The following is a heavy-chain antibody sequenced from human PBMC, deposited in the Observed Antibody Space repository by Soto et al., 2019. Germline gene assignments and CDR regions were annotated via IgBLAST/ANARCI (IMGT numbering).Heavy chain of an antibody. D-gene: IGHD2-21*02. CDR1: GFTSAYHA. Sequence: GGSLRLSCAASGFTSAYHAMNWVRQAPGEGLEGVLTISSNGENTHYADSVKGRFIISSDNSSNTVDLQMTSLRVEDTAVYYCGSWVTAHFDSWGQGTLVTVSS. J-gene: IGHJ4*02. CDR3: GSWVTAHFDS. CDR2: ISSNGENT. V-gene: IGHV3-23*01.